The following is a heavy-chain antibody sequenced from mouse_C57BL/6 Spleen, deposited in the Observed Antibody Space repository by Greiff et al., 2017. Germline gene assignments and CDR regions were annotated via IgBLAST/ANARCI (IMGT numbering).Heavy chain of an antibody. Sequence: EVNLVESGGGLVKPGGSLKLSCAASGFTFSSYAMSWVRQTPEKRLEWVATISDGGSYTYYPDNVKGRFTISRDNAKNNLYLQMSHLKSEDTAMYYCARDGGNYLAWFAYWGQGTLVTVSA. J-gene: IGHJ3*01. CDR2: ISDGGSYT. D-gene: IGHD2-1*01. CDR1: GFTFSSYA. V-gene: IGHV5-4*01. CDR3: ARDGGNYLAWFAY.